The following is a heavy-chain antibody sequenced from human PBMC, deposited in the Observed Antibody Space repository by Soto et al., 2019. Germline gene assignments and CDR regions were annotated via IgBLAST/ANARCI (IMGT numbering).Heavy chain of an antibody. V-gene: IGHV3-30*18. CDR3: AKGGSLRFLEWLSLYCAY. D-gene: IGHD3-3*01. J-gene: IGHJ4*02. Sequence: GGSLRLSCAASGFTFSSYGMHWVRQAPGKGLEWVAVISYDGSNKYYADSVKGRFTISRDNSKNTLYLQMNSLRAEDTAVYYCAKGGSLRFLEWLSLYCAYWGQGTLVTVSS. CDR1: GFTFSSYG. CDR2: ISYDGSNK.